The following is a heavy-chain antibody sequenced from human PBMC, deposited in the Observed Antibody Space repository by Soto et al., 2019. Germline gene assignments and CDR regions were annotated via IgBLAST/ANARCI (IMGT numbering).Heavy chain of an antibody. V-gene: IGHV1-69*13. Sequence: SVKVSCKASGGTYSSYAISWVRQAPGQGLEWMGGIIPIFGTANYAQKFQGRVTITADESTSTAYMELSSLRSEDTAVYYCARGNSSSWSRDYWGQGTLVTVSS. D-gene: IGHD6-13*01. CDR2: IIPIFGTA. CDR1: GGTYSSYA. J-gene: IGHJ4*02. CDR3: ARGNSSSWSRDY.